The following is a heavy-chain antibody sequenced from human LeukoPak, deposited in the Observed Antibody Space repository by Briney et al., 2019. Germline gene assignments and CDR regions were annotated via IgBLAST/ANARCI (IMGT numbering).Heavy chain of an antibody. CDR2: IKQDGTDK. J-gene: IGHJ4*02. V-gene: IGHV3-7*01. D-gene: IGHD3-22*01. Sequence: PGGSLRLSCAGSGFTFSTYWMSWVRQAPGKGLDWVANIKQDGTDKYYVDSVKGRFTISRDNAKNLLYLQMNSLRAEDTAVYYCAREKLDTRGYVDYWGQGTPVTVSS. CDR1: GFTFSTYW. CDR3: AREKLDTRGYVDY.